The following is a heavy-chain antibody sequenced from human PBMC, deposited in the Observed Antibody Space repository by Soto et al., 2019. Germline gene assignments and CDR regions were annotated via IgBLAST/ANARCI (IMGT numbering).Heavy chain of an antibody. J-gene: IGHJ4*02. V-gene: IGHV4-4*02. CDR1: GGSISSSNW. CDR2: IYHSGST. CDR3: ARRTYSGSYYFDY. D-gene: IGHD1-26*01. Sequence: PSETLSLTCAVSGGSISSSNWWSWVRQPPGKGLEWIGEIYHSGSTSYNPSLKSRVTISVDKSKNQFSLKLSSVTAADTAVYYCARRTYSGSYYFDYWGQGTLVTVS.